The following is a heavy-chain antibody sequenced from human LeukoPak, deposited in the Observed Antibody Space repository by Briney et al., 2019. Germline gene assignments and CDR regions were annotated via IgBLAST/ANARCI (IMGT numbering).Heavy chain of an antibody. Sequence: SETLSLTCTVSGDSMSSYHWSWLRQPPGKGLEWIGYVIYSGRTNYNPSLKSRVIISVDKSKNQFSLKVNSVTAADTAVYYCATHRVVASAGWLDPWGQGTLVTVSS. J-gene: IGHJ5*02. D-gene: IGHD2-2*01. V-gene: IGHV4-59*08. CDR1: GDSMSSYH. CDR3: ATHRVVASAGWLDP. CDR2: VIYSGRT.